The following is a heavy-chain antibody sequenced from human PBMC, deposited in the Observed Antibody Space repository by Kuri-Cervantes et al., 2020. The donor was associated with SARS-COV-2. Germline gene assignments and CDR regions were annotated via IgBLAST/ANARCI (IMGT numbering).Heavy chain of an antibody. CDR1: GGSFRGYY. V-gene: IGHV4-34*01. J-gene: IGHJ6*03. D-gene: IGHD3-3*01. CDR3: ERWGYYDFWGGYVVGDDYYYMDV. Sequence: SETLSLTCPVYGGSFRGYYWSWIRQPPGKVLEWIGEINHSGSTNYNPSLKSRVTKSVDTSKNQFSLKLSSVTAADTAVYYCERWGYYDFWGGYVVGDDYYYMDVWGKGTTVTVSS. CDR2: INHSGST.